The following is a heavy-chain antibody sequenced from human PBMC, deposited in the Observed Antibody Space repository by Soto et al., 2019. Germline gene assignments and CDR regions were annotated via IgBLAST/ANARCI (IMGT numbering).Heavy chain of an antibody. CDR1: GGSISSGGYY. D-gene: IGHD3-9*01. Sequence: SETLSLTCTVSGGSISSGGYYWSWIRQHPGKGLEWIGYIYYSGSTYYNPSLKSRVTISVDTSKNQFSLKLSSVTAADTAVYYCARGEDILTGYPGGLNIWGQGTMVTVSS. CDR3: ARGEDILTGYPGGLNI. CDR2: IYYSGST. J-gene: IGHJ3*02. V-gene: IGHV4-31*03.